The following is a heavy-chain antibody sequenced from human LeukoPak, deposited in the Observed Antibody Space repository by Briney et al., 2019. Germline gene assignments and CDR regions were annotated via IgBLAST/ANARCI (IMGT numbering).Heavy chain of an antibody. CDR3: ARDRLSSLGNHYGMDV. CDR2: IYSGDST. Sequence: PGGSLRLSCVASGFTVSSNYMSWVRQAPGKGLEWVSVIYSGDSTYYANAVKGRFTISRDNSKNTLYLQMNSLRAEDTAVYYCARDRLSSLGNHYGMDVWGQGTTVTVSS. CDR1: GFTVSSNY. V-gene: IGHV3-53*01. J-gene: IGHJ6*02.